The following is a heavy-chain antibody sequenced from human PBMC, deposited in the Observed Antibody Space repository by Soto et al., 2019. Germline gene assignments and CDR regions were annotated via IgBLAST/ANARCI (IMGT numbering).Heavy chain of an antibody. CDR1: GYTSSSYG. J-gene: IGHJ4*02. CDR2: ISAYNGNT. D-gene: IGHD1-1*01. CDR3: ARDPYSWNDGGDY. Sequence: QVQLVQSGAEVKKPGASVKVSCKASGYTSSSYGINWVRQAPGQGLEWMGWISAYNGNTHYAQNLQGRVTLTTDTSTSTAYLELRSLRSDDTAVYYCARDPYSWNDGGDYWGQGTLVTVSS. V-gene: IGHV1-18*01.